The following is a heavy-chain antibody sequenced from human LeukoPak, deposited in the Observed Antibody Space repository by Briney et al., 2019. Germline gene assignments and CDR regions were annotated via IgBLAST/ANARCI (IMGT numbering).Heavy chain of an antibody. CDR1: GFTFSSSE. CDR3: ARDLVEMATTYYYYYGMDV. V-gene: IGHV3-48*03. D-gene: IGHD5-24*01. CDR2: ISSSGRTT. J-gene: IGHJ6*02. Sequence: PGGSLRLSCAASGFTFSSSELIWVRQAPGKGLEWVSYISSSGRTTYYADSVKGRFTISRDTAKNSLYLQMNSLRDEDTAVYYCARDLVEMATTYYYYYGMDVWGQGTTVTVSS.